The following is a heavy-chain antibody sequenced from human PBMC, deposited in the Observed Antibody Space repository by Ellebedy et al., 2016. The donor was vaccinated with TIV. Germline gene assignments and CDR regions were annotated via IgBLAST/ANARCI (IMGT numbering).Heavy chain of an antibody. J-gene: IGHJ4*02. CDR2: IYPGYSDT. Sequence: GESLKISCEASGYSFISYWIGWVRQMPGKGLEWMGYIYPGYSDTRYSPSFQGHFTISVDKSISTAYLQWSSLKASDTAIYYCARGDRGSSWYWDKWGQGTLVTVSS. CDR3: ARGDRGSSWYWDK. V-gene: IGHV5-51*01. D-gene: IGHD6-13*01. CDR1: GYSFISYW.